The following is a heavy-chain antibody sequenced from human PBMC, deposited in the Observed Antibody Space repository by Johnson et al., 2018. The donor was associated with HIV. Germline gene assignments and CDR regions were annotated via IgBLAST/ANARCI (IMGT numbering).Heavy chain of an antibody. J-gene: IGHJ3*02. CDR1: GFTVR. CDR2: IYSGGST. Sequence: MLLVESGGGLVKPGGSLRLSCVASGFTVRKRLEWVSVIYSGGSTYYADSVKGRFTISRDNSKNTLYLQMNSLRAEDTAVYCCAKARSGGPGAFDIWGQGTMVTVSS. D-gene: IGHD6-19*01. CDR3: AKARSGGPGAFDI. V-gene: IGHV3-66*02.